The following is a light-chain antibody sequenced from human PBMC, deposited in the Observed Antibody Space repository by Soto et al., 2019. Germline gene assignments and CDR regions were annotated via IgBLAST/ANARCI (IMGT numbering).Light chain of an antibody. CDR3: TSYTSSSTLV. J-gene: IGLJ2*01. CDR1: SSDVGGYDY. CDR2: DVT. V-gene: IGLV2-14*01. Sequence: QSALTQPASVSGSPGQSITISCTGSSSDVGGYDYVSWYQQHPGKAPKLMIYDVTNRPSGVSDRFSGSKSGNTASLTISGLQAEDEGEYFCTSYTSSSTLVFGGGTKLTVL.